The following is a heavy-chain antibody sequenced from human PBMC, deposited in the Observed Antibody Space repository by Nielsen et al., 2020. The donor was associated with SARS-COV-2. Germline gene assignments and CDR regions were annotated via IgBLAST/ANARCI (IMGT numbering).Heavy chain of an antibody. V-gene: IGHV3-9*01. J-gene: IGHJ4*02. CDR1: GFTFDDYA. CDR3: ARVSDTAMATWDLDY. CDR2: ISWNSGSI. D-gene: IGHD5-18*01. Sequence: GGSLRLSCAASGFTFDDYAMHWVRQAPGKGLEWVSGISWNSGSIGYADSVKGRFTISRDNAKNSLYLQMNSLRAEDTAVYYCARVSDTAMATWDLDYWGQGTLVTVSS.